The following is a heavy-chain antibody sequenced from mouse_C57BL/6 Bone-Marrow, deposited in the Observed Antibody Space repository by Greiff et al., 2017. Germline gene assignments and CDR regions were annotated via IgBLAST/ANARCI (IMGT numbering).Heavy chain of an antibody. V-gene: IGHV14-4*01. CDR3: TTPYDFDDPRGFAY. CDR1: GFNIKDDY. CDR2: IDPENGDT. Sequence: EVQLQQSGAELVRPGASVKLSCTASGFNIKDDYMHWVKQRPEKGLEWIGWIDPENGDTEYAAKCQGMATITADTSSNKAYLQISSLTSEDTAVYYCTTPYDFDDPRGFAYWGQGTLVTVSA. D-gene: IGHD2-4*01. J-gene: IGHJ3*01.